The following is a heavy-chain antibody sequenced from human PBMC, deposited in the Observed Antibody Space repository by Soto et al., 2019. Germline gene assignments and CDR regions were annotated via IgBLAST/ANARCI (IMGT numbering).Heavy chain of an antibody. D-gene: IGHD2-2*01. Sequence: GGSLRLSCAASGFTFSSYWMHWVRQAPGKGLVWVSRINSDGSSTSYADSVKGRFTISRDNAKNTLYLQMNSLRAEDTAVYYCARGGYCSSTSCYYYYGMDVWGQGTTVTVSS. V-gene: IGHV3-74*01. CDR2: INSDGSST. J-gene: IGHJ6*02. CDR3: ARGGYCSSTSCYYYYGMDV. CDR1: GFTFSSYW.